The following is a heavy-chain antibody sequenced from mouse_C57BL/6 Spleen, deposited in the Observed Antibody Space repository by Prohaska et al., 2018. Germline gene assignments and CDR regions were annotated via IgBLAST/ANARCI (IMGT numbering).Heavy chain of an antibody. V-gene: IGHV1-15*01. CDR1: GYTFTDYE. J-gene: IGHJ1*03. D-gene: IGHD1-1*01. Sequence: QVQLQQSGAELVRPGASVTLSYKASGYTFTDYEMHWVKQTPVHGLEWIGAIDPETGGTAYNQKFKGKAILTADKSSSTAYMELRSLTSEDSAVYYCTRSNYYGRSPSYFDVWGTGTTVTVSS. CDR3: TRSNYYGRSPSYFDV. CDR2: IDPETGGT.